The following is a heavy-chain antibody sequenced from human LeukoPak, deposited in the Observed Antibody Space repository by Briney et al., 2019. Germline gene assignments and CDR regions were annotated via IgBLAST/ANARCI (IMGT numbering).Heavy chain of an antibody. CDR3: AKDRSYCSGGSCPYYYYYMDV. CDR2: ISGSGGST. V-gene: IGHV3-23*01. J-gene: IGHJ6*03. Sequence: PGGSLRLSCAASGFTFSSYAMSWVRQAPGKGLEWVSAISGSGGSTYYADSVKGRFTISRDNSKNTLYLQMNSLRAKDTAVYYCAKDRSYCSGGSCPYYYYYMDVWGKGTTVTVSS. CDR1: GFTFSSYA. D-gene: IGHD2-15*01.